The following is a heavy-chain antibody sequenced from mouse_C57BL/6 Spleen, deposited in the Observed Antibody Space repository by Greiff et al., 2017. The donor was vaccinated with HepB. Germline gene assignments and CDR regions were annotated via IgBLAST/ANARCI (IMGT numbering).Heavy chain of an antibody. D-gene: IGHD3-2*02. CDR3: ARGSSGHLDY. Sequence: DVKLVESGGGLVKPGGSLKLSCAASGFTFSDYGMHWVRQAPEKGLEWVAYISSGSSTIYYADTVKGRVTISIDNAKNTLFLQMTSLRSEDTAMYYCARGSSGHLDYWGQGTTLTVSS. CDR2: ISSGSSTI. CDR1: GFTFSDYG. J-gene: IGHJ2*01. V-gene: IGHV5-17*01.